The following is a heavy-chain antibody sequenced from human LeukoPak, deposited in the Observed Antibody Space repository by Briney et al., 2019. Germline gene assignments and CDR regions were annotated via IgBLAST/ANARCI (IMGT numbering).Heavy chain of an antibody. D-gene: IGHD3-22*01. CDR2: MNPNSGNT. V-gene: IGHV1-8*03. Sequence: GASVKVSCKASGYTFTSYDINWVRQATGQGLEWMGWMNPNSGNTGYAQKFQGRVTITRNTSISTAYMELSSLRSEDTAVYYCARDRTHNYYDSSGLFDYWGQGTLVTVSS. J-gene: IGHJ4*02. CDR1: GYTFTSYD. CDR3: ARDRTHNYYDSSGLFDY.